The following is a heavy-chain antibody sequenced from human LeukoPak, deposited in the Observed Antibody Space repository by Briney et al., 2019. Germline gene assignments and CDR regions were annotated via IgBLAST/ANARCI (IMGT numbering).Heavy chain of an antibody. Sequence: GGSLRLSCAASGFTFSSYSMNWVRQAPGKGLEWVSSISSSSSYIYYADSVKGRFTISRDNAKNSLYLQMNSLRAEDTAVYYCAKEPQWLVRFDYWGQGTLVTVSS. J-gene: IGHJ4*02. V-gene: IGHV3-21*01. CDR2: ISSSSSYI. CDR3: AKEPQWLVRFDY. CDR1: GFTFSSYS. D-gene: IGHD6-19*01.